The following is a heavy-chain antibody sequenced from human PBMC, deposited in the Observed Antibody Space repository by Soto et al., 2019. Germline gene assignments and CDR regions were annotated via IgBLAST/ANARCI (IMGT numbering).Heavy chain of an antibody. V-gene: IGHV3-21*01. CDR1: GFTFSSYS. D-gene: IGHD2-2*01. CDR2: ISSSSSYI. J-gene: IGHJ6*02. Sequence: GGSLRLSCAASGFTFSSYSMNWVRQAPGKGLEWVSSISSSSSYIYYADSVKGRFTISRDNAKNSLYLQMNSLRAEDTAVYYCARDSRVGYCSSTSCYASSRLSYYYGMDVWGQGTTVTVSS. CDR3: ARDSRVGYCSSTSCYASSRLSYYYGMDV.